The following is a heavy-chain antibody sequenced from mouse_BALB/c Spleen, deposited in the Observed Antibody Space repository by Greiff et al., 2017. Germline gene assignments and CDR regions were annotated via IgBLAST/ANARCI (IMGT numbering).Heavy chain of an antibody. CDR2: IWGDGST. V-gene: IGHV2-6-7*01. Sequence: VQRVESGPGLVAPSQSLSITCTVSGFSLTGYGVNWVRQPPGKGLEWLGMIWGDGSTDYNSALKSRLSISKDNSKSQVFLKMNSLQTDDTARYYCARAPNYYYGSSYAMDYWGQGTSVTVSS. CDR1: GFSLTGYG. CDR3: ARAPNYYYGSSYAMDY. D-gene: IGHD1-1*01. J-gene: IGHJ4*01.